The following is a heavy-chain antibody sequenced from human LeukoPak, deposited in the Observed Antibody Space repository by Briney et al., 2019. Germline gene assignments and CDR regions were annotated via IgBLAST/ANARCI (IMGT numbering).Heavy chain of an antibody. CDR1: GFTFSNYA. D-gene: IGHD3-22*01. CDR3: ASGLEYYYDSSGYYFGY. CDR2: ISGSGGST. Sequence: GGSLRLSCAASGFTFSNYAMSWVRQAPGKGLEWVSAISGSGGSTYYADSVKGRFTISRDNSKNTLYLQMNSLRAEDTAVYYCASGLEYYYDSSGYYFGYWGQGTLVTVSS. V-gene: IGHV3-23*01. J-gene: IGHJ4*02.